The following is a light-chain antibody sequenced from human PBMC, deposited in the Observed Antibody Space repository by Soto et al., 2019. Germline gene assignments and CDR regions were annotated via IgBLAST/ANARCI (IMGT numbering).Light chain of an antibody. CDR1: QNINIY. V-gene: IGKV1-39*01. J-gene: IGKJ2*01. Sequence: DIQMTQYPSSVSAYVGDRVTIACRASQNINIYLNWYQQRPGKAPKLLVTTAPTFQSGVPSRFSGSGSGADFTLTISGLQPEDSATYYCQQSYSYPHSFGQGTXVXIK. CDR3: QQSYSYPHS. CDR2: TAP.